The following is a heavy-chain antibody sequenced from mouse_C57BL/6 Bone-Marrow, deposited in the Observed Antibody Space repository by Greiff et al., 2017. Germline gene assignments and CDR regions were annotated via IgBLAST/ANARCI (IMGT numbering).Heavy chain of an antibody. J-gene: IGHJ4*01. CDR2: IYPRSGNT. Sequence: QVQLQQSGAELARPGASVKLSCKASGYTFTSYGISWVKQRTGQGLEWIGEIYPRSGNTYYNEKFKGKATLTADKSSSTAYMELRSLTSEDSAVYFCARDSYYYGSRYYAMDYWGQGTSVTVSS. V-gene: IGHV1-81*01. D-gene: IGHD1-1*01. CDR3: ARDSYYYGSRYYAMDY. CDR1: GYTFTSYG.